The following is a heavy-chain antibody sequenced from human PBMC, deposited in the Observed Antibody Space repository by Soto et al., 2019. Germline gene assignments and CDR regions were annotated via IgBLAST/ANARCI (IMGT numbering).Heavy chain of an antibody. CDR1: GFTFSSYW. D-gene: IGHD6-19*01. Sequence: EVQLVESGGGLVQSGGSLRLSCAASGFTFSSYWMHWVRQAPGKGLVWVSRINSDGSSTSYADSVKGRFTISRDNAKNTLYLQMNSLRAEDTAVYYCAVAVAGPTAIGYWGQGTPVTVSS. J-gene: IGHJ4*02. CDR3: AVAVAGPTAIGY. CDR2: INSDGSST. V-gene: IGHV3-74*01.